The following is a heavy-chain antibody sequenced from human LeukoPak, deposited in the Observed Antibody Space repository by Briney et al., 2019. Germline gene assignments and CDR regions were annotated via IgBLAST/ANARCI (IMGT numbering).Heavy chain of an antibody. CDR2: IYYGGHT. J-gene: IGHJ4*02. CDR1: GASINSISYY. D-gene: IGHD3-9*01. Sequence: SETLSLTCTVSGASINSISYYWGWIRQSPGKGLEWIGTIYYGGHTYYTPSLKSRVTISVDTSKNQFSLKLSSVTAADTAVYYCAREEGLRYFDWLLPFDYWGQGTLVTVSS. CDR3: AREEGLRYFDWLLPFDY. V-gene: IGHV4-39*07.